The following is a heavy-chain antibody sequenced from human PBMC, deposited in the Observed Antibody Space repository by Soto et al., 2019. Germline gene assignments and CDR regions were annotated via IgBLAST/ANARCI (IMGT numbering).Heavy chain of an antibody. V-gene: IGHV1-18*01. CDR3: EIDPAIAVAGRAFDY. CDR2: ISAYNGNT. J-gene: IGHJ4*02. CDR1: GYTFTSYC. D-gene: IGHD6-19*01. Sequence: ASVKVSCKASGYTFTSYCISWVRQAPGQGLEWMGWISAYNGNTNYAQKLQGRVTMTTDTSTSTAYMELRSLRSDDTAVYYCEIDPAIAVAGRAFDYWGRGTLVNVSS.